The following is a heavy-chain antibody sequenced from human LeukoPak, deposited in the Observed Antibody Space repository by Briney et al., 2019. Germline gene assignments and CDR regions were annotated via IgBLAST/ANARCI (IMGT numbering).Heavy chain of an antibody. CDR3: ARGPRFGELLWHWFDP. CDR1: GYSISSGHY. CDR2: MYHSGST. D-gene: IGHD3-10*01. J-gene: IGHJ5*02. Sequence: SETLFLTCTGSGYSISSGHYWGWVREPPGQGLGGVGGMYHSGSTYYNPPLKSRVTISEDTSKNQFSLKLRSVTAADTAVYYCARGPRFGELLWHWFDPWGQGTLVTVSS. V-gene: IGHV4-38-2*02.